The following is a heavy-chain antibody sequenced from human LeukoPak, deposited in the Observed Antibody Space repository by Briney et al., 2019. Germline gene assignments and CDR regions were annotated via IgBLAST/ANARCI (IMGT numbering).Heavy chain of an antibody. CDR3: ARGSGYSSGWYITAEYFQH. Sequence: SGTLSLTCAVSGGSISSSNWWSWVRQPPGKGLEWIGEIYHSGSTNYNPSLKSRVTISVDKSKDQFSLKLSSVTAADTAVYYCARGSGYSSGWYITAEYFQHWGQGTLVTVSS. V-gene: IGHV4-4*02. CDR2: IYHSGST. D-gene: IGHD6-19*01. J-gene: IGHJ1*01. CDR1: GGSISSSNW.